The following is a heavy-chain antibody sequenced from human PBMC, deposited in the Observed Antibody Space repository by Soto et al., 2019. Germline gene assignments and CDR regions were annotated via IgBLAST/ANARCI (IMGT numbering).Heavy chain of an antibody. CDR3: ARDKDSSGYYFGY. D-gene: IGHD3-22*01. Sequence: SVKVSCKASGGTFSSYAISWVRQAPGQGLEWMGGIIPIFGTANYAQRFQGRVTITADESTSTAYMELSSLRSEDTAVYYCARDKDSSGYYFGYWGQGTLVTVSS. CDR2: IIPIFGTA. V-gene: IGHV1-69*13. J-gene: IGHJ4*02. CDR1: GGTFSSYA.